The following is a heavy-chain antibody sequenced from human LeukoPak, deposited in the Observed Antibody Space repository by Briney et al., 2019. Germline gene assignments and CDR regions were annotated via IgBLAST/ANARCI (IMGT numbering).Heavy chain of an antibody. CDR3: ARADRLHGGPYLIGP. Sequence: ASVKASCKTSGYSFTDYYMHWVRQAPGQGLEWMGWINPNSGGTSAAQKFQGRVTMTGDTSITTVYMEVSWLTSDDTAIYYCARADRLHGGPYLIGPWGQGTLVTVSS. CDR2: INPNSGGT. V-gene: IGHV1-2*02. D-gene: IGHD2-21*01. J-gene: IGHJ5*02. CDR1: GYSFTDYY.